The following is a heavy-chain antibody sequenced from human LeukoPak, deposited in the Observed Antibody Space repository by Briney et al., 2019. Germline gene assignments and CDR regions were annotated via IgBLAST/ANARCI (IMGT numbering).Heavy chain of an antibody. J-gene: IGHJ4*02. V-gene: IGHV3-74*01. CDR2: INSDGSST. D-gene: IGHD3-22*01. CDR1: GNYW. Sequence: PGGSLRLSCAASGNYWMHWVRQAPGKGLVWVSRINSDGSSTSYADSVKGRFTISRDNAKNTLYLQMNSLRAEDTAVYYCASGDYDSSGYYYLSRDYWGQGTLVTVSS. CDR3: ASGDYDSSGYYYLSRDY.